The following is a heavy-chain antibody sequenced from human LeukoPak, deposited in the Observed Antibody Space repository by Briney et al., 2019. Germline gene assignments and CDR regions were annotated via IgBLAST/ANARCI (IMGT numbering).Heavy chain of an antibody. D-gene: IGHD2-15*01. CDR3: ARVSCSGGSCYWGAPYYFDY. CDR1: GFTFSSYW. Sequence: GGSLRLSCAASGFTFSSYWMSWVRQAPGKGLEWVANIKQDGSEKYYVDSVKGRFTISRDNAKNSLYLQMNSLRAEDTAVYYCARVSCSGGSCYWGAPYYFDYWGQGTLVTVS. CDR2: IKQDGSEK. V-gene: IGHV3-7*03. J-gene: IGHJ4*02.